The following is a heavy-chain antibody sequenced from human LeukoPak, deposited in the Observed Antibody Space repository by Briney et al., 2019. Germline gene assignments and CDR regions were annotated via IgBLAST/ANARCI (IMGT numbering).Heavy chain of an antibody. CDR2: IIPIFGTA. Sequence: SVKVSCKASGGTFSSYAISWVRQAPGQGLEWMGGIIPIFGTANYAQKFQGRVTITADESTSTAYMELSSLRSEDTAVYYCARVLRYGSGSWGYWFGPWGQGTLVTVSS. CDR3: ARVLRYGSGSWGYWFGP. J-gene: IGHJ5*02. V-gene: IGHV1-69*13. CDR1: GGTFSSYA. D-gene: IGHD3-10*01.